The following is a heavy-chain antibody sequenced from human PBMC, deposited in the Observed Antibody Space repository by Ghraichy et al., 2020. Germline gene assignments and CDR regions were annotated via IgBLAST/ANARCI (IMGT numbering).Heavy chain of an antibody. D-gene: IGHD1-26*01. CDR3: AREPNWELGRGFDS. CDR1: GYSFTSND. CDR2: ISGYNGDT. Sequence: ASVKVSCKASGYSFTSNDISWVRQAPGQGLEWMGWISGYNGDTKYVQKLQGRVTMTTDTSTSTAYMELMSLRSDDTAVYYCAREPNWELGRGFDSWGQGTLVTVSS. V-gene: IGHV1-18*01. J-gene: IGHJ4*02.